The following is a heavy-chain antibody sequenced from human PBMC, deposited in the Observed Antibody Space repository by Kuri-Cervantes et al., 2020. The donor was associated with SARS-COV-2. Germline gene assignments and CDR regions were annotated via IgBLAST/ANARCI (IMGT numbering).Heavy chain of an antibody. J-gene: IGHJ4*02. CDR1: GFTFSSYA. CDR3: ARDFNPLDY. Sequence: GSLRLSCAASGFTFSSYAMSWVRQASGKGLEWVSAISGSGGSTYYADSVKGRFTISRDDAKNSLYLQMNSLRAEDTAVYYCARDFNPLDYWGQGTLVTVSS. V-gene: IGHV3-23*01. CDR2: ISGSGGST.